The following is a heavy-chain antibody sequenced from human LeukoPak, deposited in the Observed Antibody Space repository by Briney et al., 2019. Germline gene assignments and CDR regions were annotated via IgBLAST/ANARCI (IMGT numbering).Heavy chain of an antibody. CDR1: GYTFTSYY. J-gene: IGHJ4*02. Sequence: ASVKVSCKASGYTFTSYYMHWVRQAPGQGLEWMGIINPSGGSTSYAQKFQGRVTMTRDTSTSTVYMELSSLRSEDPAVYYCAREEFAYYSFDYWGQGTLVTVSS. V-gene: IGHV1-46*01. CDR3: AREEFAYYSFDY. CDR2: INPSGGST. D-gene: IGHD2-21*01.